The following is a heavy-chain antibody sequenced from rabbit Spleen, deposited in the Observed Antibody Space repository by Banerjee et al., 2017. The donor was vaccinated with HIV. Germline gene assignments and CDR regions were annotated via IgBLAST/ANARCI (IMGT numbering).Heavy chain of an antibody. J-gene: IGHJ6*01. CDR1: GLDFSGDSY. D-gene: IGHD8-1*01. CDR2: IDIGSGGT. CDR3: ARDTGSSFSSYGMDL. Sequence: QSLEESGGDLVKPGASLTLTCKASGLDFSGDSYDSYMCWVRQAPGKGLEWIACIDIGSGGTWYASWAKGRFTISKTSSTTVTLQMTSLTVADTATYFCARDTGSSFSSYGMDLWGQGTLVTVS. V-gene: IGHV1S40*01.